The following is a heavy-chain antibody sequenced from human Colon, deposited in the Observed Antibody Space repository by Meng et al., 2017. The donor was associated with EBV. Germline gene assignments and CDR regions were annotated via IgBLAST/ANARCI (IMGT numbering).Heavy chain of an antibody. J-gene: IGHJ4*02. CDR2: ISCYNGDT. CDR1: GYTFTHHG. CDR3: ARVEVGITSGDY. Sequence: QVQLVQSGAEVKKPGASVKVSWKASGYTFTHHGISWIRQAPGQGLEWMGWISCYNGDTNYAQNLQGRVTMTIDTSTSTAYMELRSLRSDDTAVYYCARVEVGITSGDYWGQGTLVTVSS. D-gene: IGHD1-26*01. V-gene: IGHV1-18*01.